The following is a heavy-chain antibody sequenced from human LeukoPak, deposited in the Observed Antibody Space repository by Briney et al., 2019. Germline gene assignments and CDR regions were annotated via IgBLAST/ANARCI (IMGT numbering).Heavy chain of an antibody. V-gene: IGHV1-2*02. CDR1: GYTFTGYY. CDR2: INPNSGGT. J-gene: IGHJ6*02. CDR3: ARGNIVRGIRSDV. Sequence: ASVKVSCKASGYTFTGYYMHWVRQAPGQGLEWMGWINPNSGGTNYAQKFQGRVTMTRDTSISTAYMELSSLRSEDTAVYYCARGNIVRGIRSDVWGQGTTVTVSS. D-gene: IGHD3-16*01.